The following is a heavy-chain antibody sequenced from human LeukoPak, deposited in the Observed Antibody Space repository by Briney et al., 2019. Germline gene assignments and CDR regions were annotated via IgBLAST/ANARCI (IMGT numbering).Heavy chain of an antibody. CDR1: GYTFTGYY. Sequence: ASVKVSCKASGYTFTGYYMHWVRQAPGQGLEWMGGIIPMFGTANYAQKFQDRVTITADKSTSTDYMELSSLRSEDTAVYYCASLNYYDTSGYFDYWGQGTLVTVSS. CDR3: ASLNYYDTSGYFDY. V-gene: IGHV1-69*06. CDR2: IIPMFGTA. J-gene: IGHJ4*02. D-gene: IGHD3-22*01.